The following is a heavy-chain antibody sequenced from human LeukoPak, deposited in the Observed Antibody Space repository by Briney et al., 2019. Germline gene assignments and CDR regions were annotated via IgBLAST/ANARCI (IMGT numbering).Heavy chain of an antibody. CDR2: INPSGGST. J-gene: IGHJ3*02. CDR1: GYTFTGYY. CDR3: ATTRQWDHAFDI. Sequence: ASVKVSCKASGYTFTGYYMHWVRQAPGQGLEWMGIINPSGGSTSYAQKFQGRVTMTRDMSTSTVYMELSSLRSEDTAVYYCATTRQWDHAFDIWGQGTMVTVSS. D-gene: IGHD1-26*01. V-gene: IGHV1-46*01.